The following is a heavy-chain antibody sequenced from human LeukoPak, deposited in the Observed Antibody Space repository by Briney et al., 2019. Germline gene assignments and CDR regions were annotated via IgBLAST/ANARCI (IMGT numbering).Heavy chain of an antibody. CDR1: GFTFSTYA. J-gene: IGHJ4*02. Sequence: GGSLRLSCAASGFTFSTYAMNWVRQAPGKGLEWVSGISGSGGSTYYADSVKGRFTISRDNSKNTLYLQMNSLRAEDTAVYYCAKDLGGYYFDYWGQGTLVTVSS. CDR3: AKDLGGYYFDY. CDR2: ISGSGGST. V-gene: IGHV3-23*01. D-gene: IGHD3-10*01.